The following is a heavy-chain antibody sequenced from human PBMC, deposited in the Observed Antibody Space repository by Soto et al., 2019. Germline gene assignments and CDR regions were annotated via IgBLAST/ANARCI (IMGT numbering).Heavy chain of an antibody. CDR2: IYHSGRT. J-gene: IGHJ4*02. CDR3: ARWVEVSLDYFDS. Sequence: SETLSLTCTVSGGSMSNGYYYWSWVRQNPGKGLEWIGHIYHSGRTYYNPSLKSRVGILVDTSKNQFSLNLNSVTAEDTAVYYCARWVEVSLDYFDSWGQGTPVTAPQ. D-gene: IGHD1-20*01. CDR1: GGSMSNGYYY. V-gene: IGHV4-31*03.